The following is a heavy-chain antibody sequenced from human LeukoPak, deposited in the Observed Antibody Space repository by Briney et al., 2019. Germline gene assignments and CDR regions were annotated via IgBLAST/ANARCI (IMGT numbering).Heavy chain of an antibody. CDR1: GYSINSGYY. V-gene: IGHV4-38-2*02. CDR2: IYTSGST. J-gene: IGHJ4*02. CDR3: ASYSAPIGGRNDY. D-gene: IGHD3-10*01. Sequence: PSETLSLTCTVSGYSINSGYYWGWIRQPPGKGLEWIGRIYTSGSTNYNPSLKSRVTISVDTSKNQFSLKLSSVTATDTAVYYCASYSAPIGGRNDYWGQGTLVTVSS.